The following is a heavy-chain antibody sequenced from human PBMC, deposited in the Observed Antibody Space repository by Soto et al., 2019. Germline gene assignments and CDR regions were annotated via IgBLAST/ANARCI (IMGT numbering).Heavy chain of an antibody. CDR2: TYYRSKWYY. J-gene: IGHJ6*02. CDR3: ARGGYSSSWLQDG. CDR1: GDSVSSNSAT. Sequence: SQTLSLTCAISGDSVSSNSATWNWIRQSPSRGLEWLGRTYYRSKWYYDYAVSVKSRITINPDTSKNQFSLQLTSVTPEDTAVYYGARGGYSSSWLQDGWGQGTTVTFSS. V-gene: IGHV6-1*01. D-gene: IGHD6-13*01.